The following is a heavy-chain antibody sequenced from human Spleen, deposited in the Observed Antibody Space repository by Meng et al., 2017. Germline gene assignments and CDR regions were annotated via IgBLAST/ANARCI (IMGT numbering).Heavy chain of an antibody. V-gene: IGHV4-4*03. D-gene: IGHD6-13*01. CDR2: IYDGGST. CDR1: GGSISSSNW. J-gene: IGHJ4*02. CDR3: ARVGSSSWFVAD. Sequence: QGQLQGSGPGLVKPPGTPSLTCAVSGGSISSSNWWSWVRQSPGKGLEWIGEIYDGGSTNYNPSLKSRVTISVDKSKNQFSLKLSSVTAADTAVYYCARVGSSSWFVADWGQGTLVTVSS.